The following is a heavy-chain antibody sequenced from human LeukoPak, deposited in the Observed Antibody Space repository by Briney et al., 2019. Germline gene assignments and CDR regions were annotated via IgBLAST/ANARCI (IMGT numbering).Heavy chain of an antibody. V-gene: IGHV3-21*01. CDR3: ARASPHCSSTSCYNDAFDI. J-gene: IGHJ3*02. Sequence: GGSLRLSCAASGFTFSSYSMNWVRQAPGKGLEWVSSISSSSSYIYYADSVKGRFTISRDNAKNSLYLQMNSLRAEDTAVYYCARASPHCSSTSCYNDAFDIWGQGTMVTVSS. CDR1: GFTFSSYS. CDR2: ISSSSSYI. D-gene: IGHD2-2*02.